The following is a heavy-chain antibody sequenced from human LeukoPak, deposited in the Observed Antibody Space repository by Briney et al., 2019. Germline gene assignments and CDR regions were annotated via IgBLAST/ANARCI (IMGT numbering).Heavy chain of an antibody. J-gene: IGHJ6*03. CDR3: ARVSPYYSYMDV. V-gene: IGHV1-2*02. CDR2: INPNSGGT. CDR1: GYTFTGYY. Sequence: WASVKVSCKASGYTFTGYYMHWVRQAPGQGLEWMGWINPNSGGTNYAQKFQGRVTMTRDTSISTAYMELSRLRSDDTAVYYCARVSPYYSYMDVWGKGTTVTVSS.